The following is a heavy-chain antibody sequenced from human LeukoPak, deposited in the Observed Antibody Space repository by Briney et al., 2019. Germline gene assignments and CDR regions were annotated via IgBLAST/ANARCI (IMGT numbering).Heavy chain of an antibody. J-gene: IGHJ5*02. V-gene: IGHV4-38-2*01. CDR2: IYHSGST. CDR3: ARTGKQTTVLNWFDP. CDR1: GYSISSGYY. Sequence: PSETLSLTCAVSGYSISSGYYWGWVRQPPGKGLEWIGSIYHSGSTYYNPSLKSRVTISVDTSKNQFSLKLSSVTAADTAVYYCARTGKQTTVLNWFDPWGNGTLVTVSS. D-gene: IGHD4-11*01.